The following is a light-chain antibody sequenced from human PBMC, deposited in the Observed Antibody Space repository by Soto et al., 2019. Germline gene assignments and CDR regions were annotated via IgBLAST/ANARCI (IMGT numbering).Light chain of an antibody. J-gene: IGLJ1*01. V-gene: IGLV2-14*01. Sequence: QSALTQPASVCGSPGQSITISCTGTSSDVGGYNYVSWYQQHPVKAPKLMIYDVTNRPSGVSDRFSGSKSGNTASLTISGPQAEDEADYYCSIYTSGSTPYVCGTGTKVPVL. CDR2: DVT. CDR1: SSDVGGYNY. CDR3: SIYTSGSTPYV.